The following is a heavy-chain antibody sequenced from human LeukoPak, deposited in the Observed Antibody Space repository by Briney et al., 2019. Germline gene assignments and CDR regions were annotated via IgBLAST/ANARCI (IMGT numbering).Heavy chain of an antibody. J-gene: IGHJ4*01. CDR2: IKYDGNEE. Sequence: PGGSLRLSCAASGFTFSSYWMSWMRQAPGKGLEWVANIKYDGNEEYYVDSVKGRFTISRDNAKNSLYLQLNSLRVEDTAVYYCKSGGAAPGSFDYWAQGTLVTVSP. CDR3: KSGGAAPGSFDY. V-gene: IGHV3-7*01. CDR1: GFTFSSYW. D-gene: IGHD1-1*01.